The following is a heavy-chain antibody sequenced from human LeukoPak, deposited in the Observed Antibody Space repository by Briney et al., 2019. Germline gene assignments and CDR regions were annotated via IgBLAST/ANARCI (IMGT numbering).Heavy chain of an antibody. Sequence: SETLSLTCTVSGGSISSSSYYWGWIRQPPGKGLEWIGSIHYSGSTNYNPSLKSRVTISVDTSKNQFSLKLSSVTAADTAVYYCARGYCSGGSCYSYYYYNYMDVRGKGTTVTVSS. D-gene: IGHD2-15*01. J-gene: IGHJ6*03. CDR1: GGSISSSSYY. CDR3: ARGYCSGGSCYSYYYYNYMDV. CDR2: IHYSGST. V-gene: IGHV4-39*07.